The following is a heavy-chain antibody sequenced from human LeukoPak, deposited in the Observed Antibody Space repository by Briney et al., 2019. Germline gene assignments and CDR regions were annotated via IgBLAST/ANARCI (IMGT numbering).Heavy chain of an antibody. Sequence: GGSLRLSCAASGFTFSSYWMSWVRQAPGKGLEWVANIKQDGSEKYYVDSVKGRFTISRDNSKNTLYLQMNSLRAEDTAVYYCARAHYDILTGYSAEYFQHWGQGTLVTVSS. CDR2: IKQDGSEK. CDR3: ARAHYDILTGYSAEYFQH. CDR1: GFTFSSYW. V-gene: IGHV3-7*01. J-gene: IGHJ1*01. D-gene: IGHD3-9*01.